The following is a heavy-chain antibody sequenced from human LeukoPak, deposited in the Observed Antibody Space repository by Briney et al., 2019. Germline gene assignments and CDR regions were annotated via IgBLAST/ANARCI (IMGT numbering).Heavy chain of an antibody. CDR2: INPYSGDT. J-gene: IGHJ4*02. V-gene: IGHV1-2*02. D-gene: IGHD7-27*01. CDR1: GYTFSDHY. Sequence: ASVKVSCKTSGYTFSDHYVQWLRQAPGQGLEWMGWINPYSGDTSSARKFQGRVTMTKDTSITTAYLELTGLTSDDTVIYYCAREGRGSGHWAGFDFWGQGALVTVSS. CDR3: AREGRGSGHWAGFDF.